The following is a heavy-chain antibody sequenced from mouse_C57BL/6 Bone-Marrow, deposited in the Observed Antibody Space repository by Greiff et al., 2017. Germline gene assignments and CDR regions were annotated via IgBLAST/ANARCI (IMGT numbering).Heavy chain of an antibody. CDR2: IPHSGET. CDR3: AGDRIYDYGSGYRFDY. Sequence: KLVESGPGLVKPSQSLFLTCSITGFTFTSGYYWFWIRQSPRNHLEWVGYIPHSGETFYNPSLQGPISITRETSNNPSFLQLNSVTTEDTAMYYCAGDRIYDYGSGYRFDYWGQGTTLTVSS. V-gene: IGHV12-3*01. CDR1: GFTFTSGYY. D-gene: IGHD1-1*01. J-gene: IGHJ2*01.